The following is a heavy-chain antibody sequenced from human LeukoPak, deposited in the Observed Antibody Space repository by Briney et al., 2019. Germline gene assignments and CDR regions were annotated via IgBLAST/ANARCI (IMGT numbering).Heavy chain of an antibody. CDR2: ISESGGST. CDR3: AKGLSGSYYVHWFDP. CDR1: GFTFSTYD. J-gene: IGHJ5*02. V-gene: IGHV3-23*01. D-gene: IGHD1-26*01. Sequence: GGSLRLSCAASGFTFSTYDMSWVRQAPGKGLEWVTGISESGGSTYYADSVKGRFTISRDNSKNTLYLQMNTLRAEDTAAYYCAKGLSGSYYVHWFDPWGQGTLVTVSS.